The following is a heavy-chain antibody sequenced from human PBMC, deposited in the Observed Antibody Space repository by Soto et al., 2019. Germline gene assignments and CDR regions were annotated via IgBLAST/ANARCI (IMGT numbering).Heavy chain of an antibody. CDR2: ISYSGST. Sequence: SETLSLTCTVSGGSISSGNYYWSWIRQPPGKGLEWIGFISYSGSTYYSTSLKSRVTISVDTSKNQFSLKLSSVTAADTAVYYCARVPFSRRDGYQFDPWGQGTLVTVS. D-gene: IGHD5-12*01. V-gene: IGHV4-30-4*01. J-gene: IGHJ5*02. CDR1: GGSISSGNYY. CDR3: ARVPFSRRDGYQFDP.